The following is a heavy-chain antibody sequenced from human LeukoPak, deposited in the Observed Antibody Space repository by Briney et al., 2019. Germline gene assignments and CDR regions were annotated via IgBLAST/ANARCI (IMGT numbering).Heavy chain of an antibody. CDR1: GITFSNYA. V-gene: IGHV3-23*01. CDR3: AKATGYLL. D-gene: IGHD5-18*01. Sequence: GGSLRLSCATSGITFSNYAMSWVRQAPGKGLEWVSTISNSDFSTYYADSVKGRFTISRDNSEDTLYLQMNSLRAEDTALYYCAKATGYLLWGQGTLVTVSS. CDR2: ISNSDFST. J-gene: IGHJ4*02.